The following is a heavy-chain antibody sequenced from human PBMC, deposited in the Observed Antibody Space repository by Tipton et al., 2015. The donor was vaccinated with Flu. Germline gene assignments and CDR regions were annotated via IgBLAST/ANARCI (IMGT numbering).Heavy chain of an antibody. CDR3: ARAVVVVAGMDV. CDR2: IISVTGVR. V-gene: IGHV1-69*01. J-gene: IGHJ6*02. Sequence: QVQLVQSGAEVKKAGSSVKVSCKASGGTFSSNAMNWVRQAPGQGLEWVGEIISVTGVRNVAEGFQDRLTLSVDDSTNTAYMELASLRSEDTAIYFCARAVVVVAGMDVWGQGSPVTVSS. D-gene: IGHD2-21*01. CDR1: GGTFSSNA.